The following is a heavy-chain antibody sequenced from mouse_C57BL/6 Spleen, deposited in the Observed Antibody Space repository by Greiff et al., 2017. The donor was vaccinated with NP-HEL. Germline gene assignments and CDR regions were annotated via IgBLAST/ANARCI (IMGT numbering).Heavy chain of an antibody. V-gene: IGHV1-82*01. D-gene: IGHD1-1*01. CDR3: ARREKHYYDSSHFDY. Sequence: QVQLQQSGPELVKPGASVKISCKASGYAFSSSWMNWVKQRPGKGLEWIGRIYPGDGDTNYNGKFKGKATLTAEKSSSTAYMQLSSLTSEDSAVYFCARREKHYYDSSHFDYWGQGTTLTISS. CDR2: IYPGDGDT. J-gene: IGHJ2*01. CDR1: GYAFSSSW.